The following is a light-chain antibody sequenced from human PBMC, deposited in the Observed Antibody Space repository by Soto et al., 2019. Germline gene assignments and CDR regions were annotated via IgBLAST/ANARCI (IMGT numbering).Light chain of an antibody. CDR2: SNN. CDR3: AAWDDSLDAVV. CDR1: SSNIGSNT. J-gene: IGLJ2*01. Sequence: QSVLTQPPSASGTPGQRVTISCSGSSSNIGSNTVNWYQQLPGTAPKLLIYSNNQRPSGVPDRFSGSKSGTSASVAISGLQSEDEADYYCAAWDDSLDAVVFGGGTKVTVL. V-gene: IGLV1-44*01.